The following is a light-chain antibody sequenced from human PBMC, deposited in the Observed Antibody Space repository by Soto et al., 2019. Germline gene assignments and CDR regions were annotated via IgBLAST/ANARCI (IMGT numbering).Light chain of an antibody. V-gene: IGKV3-11*01. J-gene: IGKJ5*01. CDR1: QTVSSY. CDR2: DAS. Sequence: IVLTQSPSTLSLWPGETATLSCRASQTVSSYLSWYQHNSGQVPRLLIYDASKMAPGIPARFSGSGSGTDFTLTISSLEPEDFAVYYCQQRSTSITVGQGTRLEIE. CDR3: QQRSTSIT.